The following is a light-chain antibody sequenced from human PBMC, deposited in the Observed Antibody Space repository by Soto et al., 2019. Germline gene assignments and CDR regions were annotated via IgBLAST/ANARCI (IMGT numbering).Light chain of an antibody. CDR1: QSVSSN. CDR2: GAS. V-gene: IGKV3-15*01. CDR3: QQYNNWPSIT. Sequence: EIGITLSPSTLPLSPGFRATLSCGASQSVSSNLAWYQQKPGQAPRLLIYGASTRATGIPARFSGSGSGTEFTLTISSLQSEDFAVYYCQQYNNWPSITFGQGTRLEIK. J-gene: IGKJ5*01.